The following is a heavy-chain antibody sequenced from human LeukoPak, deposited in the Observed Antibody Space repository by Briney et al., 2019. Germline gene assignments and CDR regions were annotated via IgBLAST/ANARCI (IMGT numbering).Heavy chain of an antibody. CDR3: ARGDYYDSSGPPGSWFDP. CDR1: GGSISSGGYS. Sequence: PSQTLSLTCAVSGGSISSGGYSWSWIRQPPGKGLEWIGYIYHSGSTYYNPSLKSRVTISVDRSKNQFSLKLSSVTAADTAVYYRARGDYYDSSGPPGSWFDPWGQGTLVTVSS. V-gene: IGHV4-30-2*01. D-gene: IGHD3-22*01. CDR2: IYHSGST. J-gene: IGHJ5*02.